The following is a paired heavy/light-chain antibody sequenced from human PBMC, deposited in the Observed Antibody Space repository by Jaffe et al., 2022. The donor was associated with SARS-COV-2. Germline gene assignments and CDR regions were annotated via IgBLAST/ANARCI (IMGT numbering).Heavy chain of an antibody. Sequence: QVQLVQSGAEVKKPGASVKVSCKASGFTFASYTIHWVRQAPGQRLEWMGWIAAGKGDTQYSQNFRDRVTITRDTSASTAYMDLSSLTSDDTAVYYCAREVPGTYDRQFDYWGQGTLVTVSS. V-gene: IGHV1-3*01. CDR1: GFTFASYT. D-gene: IGHD3-22*01. CDR2: IAAGKGDT. J-gene: IGHJ4*02. CDR3: AREVPGTYDRQFDY.
Light chain of an antibody. CDR2: KTS. CDR1: QSISRW. J-gene: IGKJ4*01. CDR3: QQYTAYPLT. V-gene: IGKV1-5*03. Sequence: DIQMTQSPSTLSQSIGDRVTITCRASQSISRWLAWYQQKPGKAPNLLIYKTSTLQSGVPSRFSGSGSGTEFTLTISGLQPDDFASYYCQQYTAYPLTFGGGTKVEIK.